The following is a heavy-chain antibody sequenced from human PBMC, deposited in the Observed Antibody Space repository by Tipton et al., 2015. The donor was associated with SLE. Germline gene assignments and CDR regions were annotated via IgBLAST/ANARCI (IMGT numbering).Heavy chain of an antibody. J-gene: IGHJ4*02. V-gene: IGHV3-11*01. CDR2: ISSSGSTI. D-gene: IGHD3-10*01. Sequence: LSLTCTVSGGSISSGGYYWSWIRQHPGKGLEWVSYISSSGSTIYYADSVKGRFTISRDNVKNSLYLQMNSLRAEDTALYYCAKDPYGSGSYYFDYWGQGTLVTVSS. CDR1: GGSISSGGYY. CDR3: AKDPYGSGSYYFDY.